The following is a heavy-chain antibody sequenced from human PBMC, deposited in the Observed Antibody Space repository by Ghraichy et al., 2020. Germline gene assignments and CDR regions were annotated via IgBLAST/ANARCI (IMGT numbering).Heavy chain of an antibody. CDR2: ISYDGSNK. J-gene: IGHJ3*02. V-gene: IGHV3-30*18. D-gene: IGHD2-2*02. CDR1: GFTFSSYG. CDR3: AKSARVVVPAAIVSSDAFDI. Sequence: GGSLRLSCAASGFTFSSYGMHWVRQAPGKGLEWVAVISYDGSNKYYADSVKGRFTISRDNSKNTLYLQMNSLRAEDTAVYYCAKSARVVVPAAIVSSDAFDIWGQGTMVTVSS.